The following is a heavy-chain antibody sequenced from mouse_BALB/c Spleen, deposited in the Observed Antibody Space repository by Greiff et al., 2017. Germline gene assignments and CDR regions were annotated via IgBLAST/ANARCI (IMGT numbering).Heavy chain of an antibody. CDR1: GYTFTSYV. J-gene: IGHJ4*01. CDR3: AAYYGNSYYAMDY. V-gene: IGHV1-14*01. D-gene: IGHD2-10*01. Sequence: EVQLQQSGPELVKPGASVKMSCKASGYTFTSYVMHWVQQKPGQGLEWIGYINPYNDGTKYNEKFKGKATLTSDKSSSTAYMELSSLTSEDSAVYYCAAYYGNSYYAMDYWGQGTSVTVSS. CDR2: INPYNDGT.